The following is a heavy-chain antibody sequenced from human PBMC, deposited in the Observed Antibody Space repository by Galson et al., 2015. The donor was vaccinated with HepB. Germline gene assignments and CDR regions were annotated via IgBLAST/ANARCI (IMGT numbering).Heavy chain of an antibody. Sequence: SVKVSCKASGGTFSSYAISWVRQAPGQGLEWMGGIIPIFATANNAQKFQGRVTITADKSTSTAYMELSSLRSEDTAVYYCARAPSPYYYGMDVWGQGTTVTVSS. CDR1: GGTFSSYA. CDR3: ARAPSPYYYGMDV. J-gene: IGHJ6*02. V-gene: IGHV1-69*06. CDR2: IIPIFATA.